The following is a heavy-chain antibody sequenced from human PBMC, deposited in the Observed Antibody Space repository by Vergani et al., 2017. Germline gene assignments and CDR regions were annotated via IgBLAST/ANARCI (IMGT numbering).Heavy chain of an antibody. D-gene: IGHD3-10*01. J-gene: IGHJ4*02. V-gene: IGHV3-30*02. Sequence: QVQLVESGGGVVQPGGSLRLSCAASGFTFSSYGMHWVRQAPGKGLEWVTFIRYDGSNKYYADSVKGRFTISRDNSKNTLYLQMNSLRAEDTAVYYCAKDWHYYGSGSYSVGWGQGTLVTVSS. CDR2: IRYDGSNK. CDR3: AKDWHYYGSGSYSVG. CDR1: GFTFSSYG.